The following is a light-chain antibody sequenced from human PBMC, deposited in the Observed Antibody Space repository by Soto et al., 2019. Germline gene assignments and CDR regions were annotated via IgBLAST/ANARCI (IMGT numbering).Light chain of an antibody. Sequence: ETVMSQSPATLSVTPGERASLSCRASQSVSSNLAWYQQKPGQAPRLLIYGASARPTGIPARFRGSGSGTDFTLTISSLQSEDFAVYYCQQYNNWPQPFGQGTRVE. CDR2: GAS. CDR3: QQYNNWPQP. J-gene: IGKJ1*01. V-gene: IGKV3-15*01. CDR1: QSVSSN.